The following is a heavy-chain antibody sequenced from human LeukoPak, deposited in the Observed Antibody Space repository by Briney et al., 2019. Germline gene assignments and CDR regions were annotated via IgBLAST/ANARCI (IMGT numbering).Heavy chain of an antibody. J-gene: IGHJ4*02. CDR2: FDPEDGET. CDR1: GYTLTELS. D-gene: IGHD3-22*01. Sequence: ASVKVSCKVSGYTLTELSMHWVRQAPGKGLEWMGGFDPEDGETIYAQKFQGRVTMTEDTSTDTAYMELNSLRSEDTAVYYCATDRYYYDSSGYSKRYFDYWGQGTLVTVSS. CDR3: ATDRYYYDSSGYSKRYFDY. V-gene: IGHV1-24*01.